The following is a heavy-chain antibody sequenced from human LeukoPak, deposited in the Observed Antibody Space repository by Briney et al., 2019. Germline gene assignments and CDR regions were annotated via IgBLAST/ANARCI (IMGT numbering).Heavy chain of an antibody. CDR2: ISSSSSYI. CDR1: GFTFSSYS. J-gene: IGHJ4*02. Sequence: GGSLRLSCATSGFTFSSYSMTWVRQAPGKGLEWVSSISSSSSYIYYADSVKGRFTNSRDNARNSLCLQMNSLRAEDTAVYYCARDYRGLDSSGYDITLRLFDYWGQGTLVTVSS. V-gene: IGHV3-21*01. D-gene: IGHD3-22*01. CDR3: ARDYRGLDSSGYDITLRLFDY.